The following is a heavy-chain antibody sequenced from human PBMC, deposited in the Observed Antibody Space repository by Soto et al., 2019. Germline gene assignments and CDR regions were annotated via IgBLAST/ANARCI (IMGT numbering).Heavy chain of an antibody. Sequence: GESLKIFCXASGITLSSYGVHWVRQAPGKGLEWVASISYDGSNKYYVDSVKGRFTISRDNSKNTLWLQMNSLRAEDTAVYYCASVGYGYDSSIVWGQGTQVTVSS. V-gene: IGHV3-30-3*01. CDR1: GITLSSYG. CDR3: ASVGYGYDSSIV. CDR2: ISYDGSNK. D-gene: IGHD3-22*01. J-gene: IGHJ4*02.